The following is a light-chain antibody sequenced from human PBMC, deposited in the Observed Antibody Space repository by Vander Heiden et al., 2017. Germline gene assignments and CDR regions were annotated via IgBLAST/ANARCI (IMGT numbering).Light chain of an antibody. J-gene: IGLJ2*01. V-gene: IGLV3-21*02. CDR2: DDS. CDR3: QVWDSSSDHVV. CDR1: KIGSKS. Sequence: SYMLTQPPSVSVAPGQTARIICGGTKIGSKSVHWYQQRPGQAPVLVVYDDSDRPSGIPDRFSGSNSGNTATLTISRVEAGDEADYYCQVWDSSSDHVVFGGGTKLTVL.